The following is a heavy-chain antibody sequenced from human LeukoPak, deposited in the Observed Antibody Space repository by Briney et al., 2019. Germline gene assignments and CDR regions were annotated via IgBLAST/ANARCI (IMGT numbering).Heavy chain of an antibody. J-gene: IGHJ4*02. Sequence: SETLSLTCAVYGGSFSGYYWSWIRQPPGKGLEWIGEINHSGSTNYNPSLKRRVTISVDTSKNQFSLKLSSVTAADTAVYYCARGSGYCSGGSCYLEFTFDYWGQGTLVTVSS. D-gene: IGHD2-15*01. CDR3: ARGSGYCSGGSCYLEFTFDY. V-gene: IGHV4-34*01. CDR2: INHSGST. CDR1: GGSFSGYY.